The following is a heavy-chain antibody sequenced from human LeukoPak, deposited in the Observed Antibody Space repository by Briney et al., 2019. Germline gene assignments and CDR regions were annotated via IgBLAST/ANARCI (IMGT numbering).Heavy chain of an antibody. CDR1: GYSFTAHY. CDR2: SNPDNVGT. J-gene: IGHJ4*02. V-gene: IGHV1-2*06. CDR3: ARATGDVSLLEDY. D-gene: IGHD3-16*01. Sequence: GASVKVSCKASGYSFTAHYMHWIRQAPGQGLEWMGQSNPDNVGTKYASKFQGRVTMTRDTSISTAYMELSRLRSDDTAVYYCARATGDVSLLEDYWGQGTLVTVSS.